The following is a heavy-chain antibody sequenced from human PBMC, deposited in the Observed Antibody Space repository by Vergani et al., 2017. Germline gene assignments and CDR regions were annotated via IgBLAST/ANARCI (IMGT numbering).Heavy chain of an antibody. J-gene: IGHJ4*02. CDR1: GFTFSTYA. D-gene: IGHD3-16*01. CDR3: VKDAGGEENFFDS. CDR2: LTGGGGST. V-gene: IGHV3-23*01. Sequence: EVQLLESGGSLKQPGGSVRLSCAASGFTFSTYAMHWVRQAPGKGLEWVSALTGGGGSTSYADSFKGRFIISRDNSRDTLFLQMNSLRPEDTATYYCVKDAGGEENFFDSGGQGTLVTVSS.